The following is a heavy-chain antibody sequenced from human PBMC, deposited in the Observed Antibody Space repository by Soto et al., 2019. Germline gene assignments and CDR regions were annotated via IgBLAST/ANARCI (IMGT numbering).Heavy chain of an antibody. V-gene: IGHV3-23*01. CDR2: ISYGGGTT. Sequence: GGSLRLSCAASEFTFSNYAMSWVRQAPGKGLEWVSAISYGGGTTYYADYVKGRFTIPRDNSKNTLYLQMNSLRAEDTAVYYCAKNPGYYYDSTGYHFDYWGQGTLVTVSS. D-gene: IGHD3-22*01. CDR3: AKNPGYYYDSTGYHFDY. CDR1: EFTFSNYA. J-gene: IGHJ4*02.